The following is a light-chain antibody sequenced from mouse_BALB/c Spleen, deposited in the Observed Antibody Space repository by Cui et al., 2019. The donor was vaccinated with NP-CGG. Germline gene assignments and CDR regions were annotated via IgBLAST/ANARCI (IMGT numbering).Light chain of an antibody. CDR3: ALWYSNHWV. Sequence: QAVVPQDSALTTSPGETVTLIGRSSTGAVTTSNYANWVQEKPDHLFTGLIGGTNNRAPGVPARFSGSLIGDKAALTITGAQTEDEAIYFCALWYSNHWVFGGGTKLTVL. J-gene: IGLJ1*01. CDR2: GTN. V-gene: IGLV1*01. CDR1: TGAVTTSNY.